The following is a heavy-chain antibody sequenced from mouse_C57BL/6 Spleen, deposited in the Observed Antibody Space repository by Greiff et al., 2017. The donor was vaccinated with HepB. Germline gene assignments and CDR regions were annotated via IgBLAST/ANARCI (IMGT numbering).Heavy chain of an antibody. CDR3: SRDYYGSRFWFAY. CDR2: INTNNGGT. D-gene: IGHD1-1*01. CDR1: GYTFTDYY. V-gene: IGHV1-26*01. J-gene: IGHJ3*01. Sequence: EVQLQQSGPELVKPGASVKISCKASGYTFTDYYMNWVKQSHGKSLEWIGDINTNNGGTSYNQKFKGKATLTVDKSSSTSYMELRSLTSEDSAVYYCSRDYYGSRFWFAYWGQGTLVTVSA.